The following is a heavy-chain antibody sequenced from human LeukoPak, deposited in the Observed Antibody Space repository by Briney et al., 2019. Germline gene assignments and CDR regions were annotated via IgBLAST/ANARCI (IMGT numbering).Heavy chain of an antibody. J-gene: IGHJ4*02. D-gene: IGHD5-18*01. V-gene: IGHV3-21*01. CDR3: ARDLGYSYGTHDY. CDR1: GFTFSSYS. CDR2: ISSSSSYI. Sequence: GGSLRLSCAASGFTFSSYSMNWARQAPGKGLEWVSSISSSSSYIYYADSVKGRFTISRDNAKNSLYLQMNSLRAEDTAVYYCARDLGYSYGTHDYWGQGTLVTVSS.